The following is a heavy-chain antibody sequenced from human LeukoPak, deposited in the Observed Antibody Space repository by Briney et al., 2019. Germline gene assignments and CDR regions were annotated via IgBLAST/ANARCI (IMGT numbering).Heavy chain of an antibody. CDR3: AKDYGTTVTLDY. D-gene: IGHD4-17*01. Sequence: GGSLRLSCAASGFTFRSYSMHWVRQAPGKGLEWVSRINSDGSSTSYADSVKGRFTISRDNSKNTLYLQMNSLRAEDTAVYYCAKDYGTTVTLDYWGQGTLVTVSS. CDR2: INSDGSST. CDR1: GFTFRSYS. V-gene: IGHV3-74*01. J-gene: IGHJ4*02.